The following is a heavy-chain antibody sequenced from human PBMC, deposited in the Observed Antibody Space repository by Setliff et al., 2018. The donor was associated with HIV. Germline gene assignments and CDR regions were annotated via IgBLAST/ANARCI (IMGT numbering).Heavy chain of an antibody. CDR2: INPSGGST. Sequence: ASVKVSCKASGYTFTSYYMHWVRQAPGQGLEWMVIINPSGGSTGYAQTFQGRGTMTRDTSTSTVYMELRSLRSEDTAVYYCSSPTRRRANLCYYGMDVWGQGTTVTVSS. J-gene: IGHJ6*02. CDR3: SSPTRRRANLCYYGMDV. V-gene: IGHV1-46*01. CDR1: GYTFTSYY. D-gene: IGHD2-2*01.